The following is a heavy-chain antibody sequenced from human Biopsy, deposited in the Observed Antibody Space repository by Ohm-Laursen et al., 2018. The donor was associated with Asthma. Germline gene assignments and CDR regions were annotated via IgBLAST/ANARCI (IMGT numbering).Heavy chain of an antibody. J-gene: IGHJ4*02. CDR2: ISYDGNHK. CDR1: GFMFRSFG. D-gene: IGHD5-12*01. V-gene: IGHV3-30*18. CDR3: AKRRGYSGHDNDY. Sequence: SLRLSCSASGFMFRSFGMHWVRQAPGKGLEWVAVISYDGNHKFYEDSVKGRFTISRDNSKNTLYLQMNGLRTEDTAVYYCAKRRGYSGHDNDYWGQGTLVIVSS.